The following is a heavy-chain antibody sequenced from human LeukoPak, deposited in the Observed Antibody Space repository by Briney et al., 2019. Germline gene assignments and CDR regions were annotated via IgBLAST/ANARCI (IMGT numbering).Heavy chain of an antibody. V-gene: IGHV4-39*01. CDR1: GGSISSSSYY. J-gene: IGHJ4*02. D-gene: IGHD6-19*01. CDR2: FYYSGTT. CDR3: ARHLSGWYPGGYYFDY. Sequence: PSETLSLTCTVSGGSISSSSYYWGWIRQPPGKGLEWIGTFYYSGTTYYNPSLKSRVTTSIDTSKNQFSLKLSSVTAADTAVYYCARHLSGWYPGGYYFDYWGQGTLVTVSS.